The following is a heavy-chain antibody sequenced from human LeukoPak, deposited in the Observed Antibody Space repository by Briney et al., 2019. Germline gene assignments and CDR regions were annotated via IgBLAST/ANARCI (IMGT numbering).Heavy chain of an antibody. CDR1: GFTFDDYA. Sequence: PGGSLRLSCAASGFTFDDYAMHWVRQAPGKGLEWVSGISWNSGTIGYADSVKGRFTISRDNAKNSLYLQMNSLRAEDTALYYCAKAYNSGWYTHFQHWGQGTLVTVSS. D-gene: IGHD6-19*01. CDR3: AKAYNSGWYTHFQH. CDR2: ISWNSGTI. J-gene: IGHJ1*01. V-gene: IGHV3-9*01.